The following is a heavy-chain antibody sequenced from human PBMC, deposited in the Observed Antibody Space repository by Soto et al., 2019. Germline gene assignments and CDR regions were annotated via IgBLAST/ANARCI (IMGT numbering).Heavy chain of an antibody. CDR2: IYYSGST. CDR1: GGSISSGGYY. J-gene: IGHJ6*02. CDR3: ARVCGGDCHHGMDV. V-gene: IGHV4-31*03. Sequence: QVQLQESGPGLVKPSQTLSLTCTVSGGSISSGGYYWSWIRQHPGKGLEWIGYIYYSGSTYYNPSLESRVTISVDTSKNQLSLKLSSVTAADTAVYSCARVCGGDCHHGMDVWGQGTTVTVSS. D-gene: IGHD2-21*02.